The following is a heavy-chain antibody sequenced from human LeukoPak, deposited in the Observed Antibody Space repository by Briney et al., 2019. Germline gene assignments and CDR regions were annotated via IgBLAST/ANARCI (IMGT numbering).Heavy chain of an antibody. D-gene: IGHD4-17*01. CDR1: GFTFSSYW. V-gene: IGHV3-7*04. J-gene: IGHJ4*02. CDR3: ARATTVTTSPSGYFDY. Sequence: GGSLRLSCAASGFTFSSYWMSWVRQAPGKGLEWVANIRQDGSEKYYVDSVKGRFTISRDNAKNSQYLQMNSLRAEDTAVYYCARATTVTTSPSGYFDYWGQGTLVTVSS. CDR2: IRQDGSEK.